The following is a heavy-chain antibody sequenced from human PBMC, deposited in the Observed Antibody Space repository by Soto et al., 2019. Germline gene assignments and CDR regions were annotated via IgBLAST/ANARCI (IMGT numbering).Heavy chain of an antibody. CDR1: RRTFSNYA. Sequence: AVKVSSKASRRTFSNYAISWVGQPPVQGVEWMAAIIPIFGKANYAQKFQGRVTITADKSTSTAYMELSSLRSEDTDVYYCARDGSSGPIIAAAGTYYYYGMDVWGQGTTVTVSS. CDR2: IIPIFGKA. CDR3: ARDGSSGPIIAAAGTYYYYGMDV. V-gene: IGHV1-69*06. J-gene: IGHJ6*02. D-gene: IGHD6-13*01.